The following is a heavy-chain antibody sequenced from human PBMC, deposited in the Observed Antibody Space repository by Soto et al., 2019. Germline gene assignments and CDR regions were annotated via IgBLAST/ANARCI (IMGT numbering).Heavy chain of an antibody. CDR1: GGSFSMYA. CDR2: VVPLFGTP. Sequence: QVQLVQSGAELKEPGSSVKVSCKTSGGSFSMYAITWVRQAPGQGLEWLGGVVPLFGTPNYAQKFLDRVTITADESKSTVYMELSSLRSEDTAVDSCERGVDVRAKYAHWGKGSMVNVSS. D-gene: IGHD3-10*02. CDR3: ERGVDVRAKYAH. J-gene: IGHJ1*01. V-gene: IGHV1-69*01.